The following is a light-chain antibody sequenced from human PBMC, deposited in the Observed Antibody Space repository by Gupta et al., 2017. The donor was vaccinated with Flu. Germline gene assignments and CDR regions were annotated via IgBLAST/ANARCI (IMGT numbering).Light chain of an antibody. V-gene: IGLV2-11*01. CDR3: CSFGAASF. CDR2: DVT. CDR1: SSDVGAYNS. Sequence: QSALTQPRSVSGSPGQSVAISCTGTSSDVGAYNSVSWYQQHPGKAPKLSIYDVTKRPSGVPDRFTGYNSGNTASLTISGLQPEDEADYLCCSFGAASFFGGGTKLTVL. J-gene: IGLJ2*01.